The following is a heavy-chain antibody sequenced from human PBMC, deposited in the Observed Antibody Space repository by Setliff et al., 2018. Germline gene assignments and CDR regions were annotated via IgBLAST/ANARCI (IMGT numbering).Heavy chain of an antibody. CDR2: ISYDGSNK. Sequence: GGSLRLSCAASGFTFSDYGMHWVRQAPGKGLEWVAVISYDGSNKYYADSVKGRFTISRDNSKNTVYLEMNSLRAEDTAVYYCAKRGPYCSGGTCHYYFDYWGQGTLVTVSS. D-gene: IGHD2-15*01. CDR3: AKRGPYCSGGTCHYYFDY. CDR1: GFTFSDYG. J-gene: IGHJ4*02. V-gene: IGHV3-30-3*02.